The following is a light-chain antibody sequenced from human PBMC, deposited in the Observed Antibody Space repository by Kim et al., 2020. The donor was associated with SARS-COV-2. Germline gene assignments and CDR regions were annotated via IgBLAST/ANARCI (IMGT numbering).Light chain of an antibody. V-gene: IGKV4-1*01. CDR3: QQYYSTPLT. Sequence: DIVMTQSPDSLGVSLGERATINCKSSQSVLYSSNNKNYLAWYQQKSGQPPKLLIYWASTRESGVPDRFSGSGSVTDFTLTISSLQAEDVAVYYCQQYYSTPLTFGGGTKVDIK. CDR1: QSVLYSSNNKNY. CDR2: WAS. J-gene: IGKJ4*01.